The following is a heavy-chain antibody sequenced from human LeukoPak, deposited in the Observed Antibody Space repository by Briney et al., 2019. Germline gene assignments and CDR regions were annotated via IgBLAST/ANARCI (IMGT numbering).Heavy chain of an antibody. CDR1: GGSFSGYH. V-gene: IGHV4-34*01. CDR3: ARGKWLQLRDYYYYGLDV. Sequence: PSETLSLTCAVYGGSFSGYHWSWIRQPPGQGLEWIGEINHSGSTNYNPSLKSRVTISVDTSKNQFSLKLSSVTAADTAVYYCARGKWLQLRDYYYYGLDVWGQGTTVTVSS. J-gene: IGHJ6*02. D-gene: IGHD5-24*01. CDR2: INHSGST.